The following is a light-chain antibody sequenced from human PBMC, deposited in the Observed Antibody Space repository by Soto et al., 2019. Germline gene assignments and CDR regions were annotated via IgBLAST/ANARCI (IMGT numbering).Light chain of an antibody. V-gene: IGKV1-5*03. Sequence: DIQMTQSPSTLSASVGDRVTITCRSSQTISTFLHWFQQKPGKAPNLLIYETSSLEDGVPSRFTGSGSGTEFSLTITSLQPEDFASYYCQQYKDYWTFGQGTKVDIK. CDR1: QTISTF. CDR2: ETS. CDR3: QQYKDYWT. J-gene: IGKJ1*01.